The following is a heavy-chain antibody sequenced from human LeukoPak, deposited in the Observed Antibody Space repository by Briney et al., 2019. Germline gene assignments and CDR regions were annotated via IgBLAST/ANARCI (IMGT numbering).Heavy chain of an antibody. V-gene: IGHV3-23*01. CDR3: AKVIGSPAAY. D-gene: IGHD1-26*01. CDR1: GFSFSTYA. CDR2: ISASGGST. J-gene: IGHJ4*02. Sequence: GGSLRLSCAASGFSFSTYAMSWVRQAPGKGLEWVSGISASGGSTYYADSVKGRFTISRDNSKNTLYLQMNSLRAEDTAVYYCAKVIGSPAAYWGQGTLVTVSS.